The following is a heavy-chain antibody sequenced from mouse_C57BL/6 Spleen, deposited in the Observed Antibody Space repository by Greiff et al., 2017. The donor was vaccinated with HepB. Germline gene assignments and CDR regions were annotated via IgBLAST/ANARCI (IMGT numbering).Heavy chain of an antibody. Sequence: EVMLVESGGGLVKPGGSLKLSCAASGFTFSSYAMSWVRQTPEKRLEWVATISDGGSYTYYPDNVKGRFTISRDNAKNNLYLQMSHLKSEDTAMYYCARHYYGSGYYFDYWGQGTTLTVSS. D-gene: IGHD1-1*01. V-gene: IGHV5-4*03. CDR1: GFTFSSYA. J-gene: IGHJ2*01. CDR3: ARHYYGSGYYFDY. CDR2: ISDGGSYT.